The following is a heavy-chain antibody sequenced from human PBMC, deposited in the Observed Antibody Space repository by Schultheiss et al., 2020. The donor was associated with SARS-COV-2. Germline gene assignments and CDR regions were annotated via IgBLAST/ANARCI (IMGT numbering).Heavy chain of an antibody. V-gene: IGHV3-30-3*01. CDR1: GFTFSSYV. CDR3: TTDLVYGIPLWSDAFDI. D-gene: IGHD4-17*01. J-gene: IGHJ3*02. Sequence: GGSLRLSCAASGFTFSSYVMHWVRQAPGKGLEWVAVISYDGSNKYYADSVKGRFTISRDDAKNSLYLQMNSLKTEDTAVYYCTTDLVYGIPLWSDAFDIWGQGTTVTVSS. CDR2: ISYDGSNK.